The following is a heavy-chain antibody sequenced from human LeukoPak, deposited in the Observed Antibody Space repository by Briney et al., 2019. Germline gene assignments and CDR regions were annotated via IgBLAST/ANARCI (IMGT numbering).Heavy chain of an antibody. D-gene: IGHD6-13*01. CDR2: IIPIFGTA. V-gene: IGHV1-69*06. J-gene: IGHJ2*01. CDR1: GGTFSSYA. CDR3: ARVPSDSSSWAHWYFDL. Sequence: ASVNVSCKASGGTFSSYAISWVRQAPGQGLEWMGGIIPIFGTANYAQKFQGRVTITADKSTSTAYMELSSLRSEDTAVYYCARVPSDSSSWAHWYFDLWGRGTLVTVSS.